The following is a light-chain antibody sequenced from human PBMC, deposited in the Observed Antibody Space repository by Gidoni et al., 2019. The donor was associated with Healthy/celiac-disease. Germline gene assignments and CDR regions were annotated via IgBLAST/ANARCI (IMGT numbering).Light chain of an antibody. CDR3: QSADSSGTYVV. J-gene: IGLJ2*01. CDR2: KDS. CDR1: ALPKQY. V-gene: IGLV3-25*02. Sequence: SYELTQPPSVSASPGPTARITCSGDALPKQYAYWYQQKPGQAPVLVLDKDSERPSGIPERFSGSSSGTTGTLTISGVQAEDEADYYCQSADSSGTYVVFGGGTKLTVL.